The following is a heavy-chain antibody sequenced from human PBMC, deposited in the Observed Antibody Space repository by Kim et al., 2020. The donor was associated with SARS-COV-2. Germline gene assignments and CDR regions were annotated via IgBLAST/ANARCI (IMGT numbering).Heavy chain of an antibody. D-gene: IGHD3-10*01. J-gene: IGHJ5*02. CDR3: AREWFGDPNWFDP. CDR1: GGSISSSNW. CDR2: IYHSGST. V-gene: IGHV4-4*02. Sequence: SETLSLTCAVSGGSISSSNWWSWVRQPPGRGLEWIGEIYHSGSTNYNPSLKSRVTISVDKSKNQFSLKLSSVTAADTAVYYCAREWFGDPNWFDPWGQGTLVTVSS.